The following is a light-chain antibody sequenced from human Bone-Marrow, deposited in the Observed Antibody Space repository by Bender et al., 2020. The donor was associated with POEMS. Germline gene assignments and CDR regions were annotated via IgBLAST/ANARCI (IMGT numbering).Light chain of an antibody. CDR2: VYSDGSH. CDR3: QTWATGIVV. V-gene: IGLV4-69*02. J-gene: IGLJ2*01. CDR1: SGHSNFA. Sequence: TQGGSASAALGVWFKLTCTLSSGHSNFAIAWHQQQPGKGPRYLMKVYSDGSHSKGDGIPDRFSGSSSGAERYLTIPSLQSEDEADYYCQTWATGIVVFGGGTKLTVL.